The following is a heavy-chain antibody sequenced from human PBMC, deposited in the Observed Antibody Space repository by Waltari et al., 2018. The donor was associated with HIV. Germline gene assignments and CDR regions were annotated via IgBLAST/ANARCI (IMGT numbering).Heavy chain of an antibody. Sequence: QVQLVQSGAEVKKPGASVKVSCKTSGYSFTNYGISWVRQAPGQGLEWMGWISADTGNTNYAQNRQGRVTMTTDTSTSTAYMELKSLRSDDTAVYYCARDLPYSSSWFSYWGQGTLVTVSS. CDR3: ARDLPYSSSWFSY. CDR1: GYSFTNYG. J-gene: IGHJ4*02. D-gene: IGHD6-13*01. CDR2: ISADTGNT. V-gene: IGHV1-18*01.